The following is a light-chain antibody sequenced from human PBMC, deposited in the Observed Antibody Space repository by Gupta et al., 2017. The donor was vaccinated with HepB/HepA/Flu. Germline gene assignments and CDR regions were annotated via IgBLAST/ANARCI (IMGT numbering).Light chain of an antibody. CDR3: QQCYNVPPIT. CDR2: GAS. Sequence: DIQMTQSPSSLSASVGDRVTITCQVNQDISNYLNWYQQKPGKAPKLLIYGASILETGVPSRFSGSGSGTDFTFTISSLQPEDFATYYCQQCYNVPPITFGQGTRLEIK. V-gene: IGKV1-33*01. J-gene: IGKJ5*01. CDR1: QDISNY.